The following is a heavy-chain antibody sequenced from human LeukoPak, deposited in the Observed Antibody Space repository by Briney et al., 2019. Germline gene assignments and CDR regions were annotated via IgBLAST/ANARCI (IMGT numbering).Heavy chain of an antibody. V-gene: IGHV3-30*18. CDR1: GFTFSTYG. Sequence: GGSLRLSCAASGFTFSTYGMHWVRQAPGKGLEWVAVISYDGSDKYYADSVKGRFAISRDNSKNTLYLQMNSLRAEDTAVYYCAKGFHGFDPQDYWGQGTLVTVSS. D-gene: IGHD3-9*01. CDR2: ISYDGSDK. J-gene: IGHJ4*02. CDR3: AKGFHGFDPQDY.